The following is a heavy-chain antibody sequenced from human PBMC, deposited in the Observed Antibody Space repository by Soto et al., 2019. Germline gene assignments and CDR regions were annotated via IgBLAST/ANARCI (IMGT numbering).Heavy chain of an antibody. CDR1: GFTFSSYA. D-gene: IGHD6-6*01. Sequence: PGGSLRLSCAASGFTFSSYAMSWVRQAPGKGLEWVSAISGSGGSTYYADSVKGRFTISRDNSKNTLYLQMNSLRAEDTAVYYCAKDPHYRSSSPYYYYYYGIHVWGQASTVTVS. CDR3: AKDPHYRSSSPYYYYYYGIHV. V-gene: IGHV3-23*01. CDR2: ISGSGGST. J-gene: IGHJ6*01.